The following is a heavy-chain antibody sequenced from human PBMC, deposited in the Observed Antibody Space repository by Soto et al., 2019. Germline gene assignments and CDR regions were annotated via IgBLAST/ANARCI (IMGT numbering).Heavy chain of an antibody. V-gene: IGHV1-8*01. Sequence: ASVKVSCKASGYTFTSYDINWVRQATGQGLEWMGWMNPNSGNTGYAQKFQGRVTMTRNTSISTAYMELSSLRSEDTAVYYCARWTPRPPGTLVTVAEYYGMDVWGQGTTVTVSS. CDR3: ARWTPRPPGTLVTVAEYYGMDV. J-gene: IGHJ6*02. CDR1: GYTFTSYD. D-gene: IGHD1-1*01. CDR2: MNPNSGNT.